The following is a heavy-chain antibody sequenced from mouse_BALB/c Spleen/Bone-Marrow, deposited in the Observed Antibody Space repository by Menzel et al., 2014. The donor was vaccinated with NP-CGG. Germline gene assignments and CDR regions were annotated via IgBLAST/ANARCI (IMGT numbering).Heavy chain of an antibody. V-gene: IGHV1-7*01. CDR1: GYTLTSYW. D-gene: IGHD4-1*01. CDR3: ARDWDYWYFDV. J-gene: IGHJ1*01. CDR2: INPSTGYT. Sequence: QVQLQQSGAELAKPGASVKMSCKASGYTLTSYWMHWVKQRPGQGLEWIGYINPSTGYTEYNQKFKDKATLTADKSSSTAYMQLSSLTSEDSAVYYCARDWDYWYFDVWGAGTTVTVSS.